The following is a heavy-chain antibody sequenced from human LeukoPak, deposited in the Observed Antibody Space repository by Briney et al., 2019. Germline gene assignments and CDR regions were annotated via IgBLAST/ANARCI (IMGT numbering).Heavy chain of an antibody. Sequence: SETLSLTCTVSGGSISSGSYYWSWIRQPAGNGLEWIGRIYTSGSTNYNPSLTNRVTISVDTSKNQFSLKLSSVTAADTAVYYCASPPAGYSSSWYGNWGQGTLVTVSS. CDR3: ASPPAGYSSSWYGN. CDR1: GGSISSGSYY. V-gene: IGHV4-61*02. CDR2: IYTSGST. J-gene: IGHJ4*02. D-gene: IGHD6-13*01.